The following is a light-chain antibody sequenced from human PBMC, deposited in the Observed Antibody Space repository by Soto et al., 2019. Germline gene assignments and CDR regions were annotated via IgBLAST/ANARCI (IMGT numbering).Light chain of an antibody. Sequence: DIVMTQSPDSLAVSLGERATINCKSSQSVLYSSNNKNYLAWYQQKPGQPPKLLIYWASTRESGVPDRFSSSGSGTDFTLTISSLQAADVAIYYCQQYYSIPFTFGGGTKVEIK. CDR3: QQYYSIPFT. J-gene: IGKJ4*01. CDR2: WAS. V-gene: IGKV4-1*01. CDR1: QSVLYSSNNKNY.